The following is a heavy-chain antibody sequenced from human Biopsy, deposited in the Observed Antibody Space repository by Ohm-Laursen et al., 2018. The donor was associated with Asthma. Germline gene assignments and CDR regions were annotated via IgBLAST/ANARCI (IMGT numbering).Heavy chain of an antibody. CDR2: GGSYYDGGLK. CDR3: ARDVMEWYLPAFDF. Sequence: RSLRLSCAVSGFTFRSYAMHWVRQASGKGLEWVAVGGSYYDGGLKYYADSVNGRFTVSRDDSKNTLYLQMNSLRPDDTAVYYCARDVMEWYLPAFDFWGQGTLVTVSS. J-gene: IGHJ4*02. V-gene: IGHV3-30-3*01. D-gene: IGHD3-3*01. CDR1: GFTFRSYA.